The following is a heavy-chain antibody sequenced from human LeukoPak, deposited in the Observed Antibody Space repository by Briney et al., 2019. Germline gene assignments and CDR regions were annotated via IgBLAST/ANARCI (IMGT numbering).Heavy chain of an antibody. CDR2: INTDGSAT. D-gene: IGHD3-22*01. Sequence: GGSLRLSCAASGFIFNNYWMHWVRQAPGKGLVWVSRINTDGSATTYADSVKGRFIISRDNAKNTLYLQMNSLRAEDTAVYYCARGGYDSSGYYPHFDYWGQGTLVTVSS. CDR1: GFIFNNYW. V-gene: IGHV3-74*03. CDR3: ARGGYDSSGYYPHFDY. J-gene: IGHJ4*02.